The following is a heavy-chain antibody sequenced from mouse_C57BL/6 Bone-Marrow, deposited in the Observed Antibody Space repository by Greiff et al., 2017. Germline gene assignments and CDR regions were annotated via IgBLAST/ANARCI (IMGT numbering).Heavy chain of an antibody. D-gene: IGHD1-1*01. CDR2: IYPRSGNT. V-gene: IGHV1-81*01. CDR1: GYTFTSYG. Sequence: QVQLKQSGAELARPGASVKLSCKASGYTFTSYGISWVKQRTGQGLEWIGEIYPRSGNTYYNEKFKGKATLTADKSSSTAYMELRSLTSEDSAVYFCARWGTTVVEGFDYWGQGTTLTVS. CDR3: ARWGTTVVEGFDY. J-gene: IGHJ2*01.